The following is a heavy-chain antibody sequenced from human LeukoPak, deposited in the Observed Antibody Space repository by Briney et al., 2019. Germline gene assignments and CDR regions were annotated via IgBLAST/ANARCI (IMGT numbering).Heavy chain of an antibody. D-gene: IGHD5-24*01. Sequence: GGSLRLSCAASGFTFSGSAMHWVRQASGKGLEWVGRIRSKANSYATAYAASVKGRFTISRDDSKNTAYLQMNSLRAEDTAVYYCAREVGPFHQLDYWGQGTLVTVSS. J-gene: IGHJ4*02. CDR3: AREVGPFHQLDY. V-gene: IGHV3-73*01. CDR1: GFTFSGSA. CDR2: IRSKANSYAT.